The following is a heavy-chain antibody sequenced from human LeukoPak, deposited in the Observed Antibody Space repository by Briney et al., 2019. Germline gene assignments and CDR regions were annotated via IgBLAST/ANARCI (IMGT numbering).Heavy chain of an antibody. CDR2: IHRDGSIT. J-gene: IGHJ4*02. CDR3: ARDKGACDY. Sequence: PGGSLRLSCAASGFTFSDYWTHWVRQAPGKGLVWVSRIHRDGSITSYADSVKGRFTISRDNAKNTVYLQINSLRAEDTAVYYCARDKGACDYWGQGTLVTVSS. V-gene: IGHV3-74*01. CDR1: GFTFSDYW.